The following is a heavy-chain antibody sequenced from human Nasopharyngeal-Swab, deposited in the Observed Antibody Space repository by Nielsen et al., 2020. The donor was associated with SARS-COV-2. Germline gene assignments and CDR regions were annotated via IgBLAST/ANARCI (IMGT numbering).Heavy chain of an antibody. CDR3: ARRLGLRAPFDY. J-gene: IGHJ4*02. Sequence: ASGKVSCKASGYTFTGYYMHWVRQAPGQGLEWMGRINPNSGGTNYAQKFQGRVTMTRDTSISTAYMELSRLRSDDTAVYFCARRLGLRAPFDYWGQGTLVTVSS. V-gene: IGHV1-2*06. CDR1: GYTFTGYY. CDR2: INPNSGGT. D-gene: IGHD5/OR15-5a*01.